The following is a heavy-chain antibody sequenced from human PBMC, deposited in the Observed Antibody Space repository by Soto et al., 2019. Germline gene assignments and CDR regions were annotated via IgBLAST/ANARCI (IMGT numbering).Heavy chain of an antibody. J-gene: IGHJ4*02. CDR2: INAYNGDT. CDR1: GYTFTSYT. CDR3: ARGQAYYDGNIYKALVEGFDY. D-gene: IGHD3-22*01. Sequence: ASVKVSCKASGYTFTSYTISWVRQAPGQGLEWMGWINAYNGDTNYAQKVQGRVTMTTDTSTSTAYMELRSLRSDDTAVYYCARGQAYYDGNIYKALVEGFDYWGQGTLVTVSS. V-gene: IGHV1-18*01.